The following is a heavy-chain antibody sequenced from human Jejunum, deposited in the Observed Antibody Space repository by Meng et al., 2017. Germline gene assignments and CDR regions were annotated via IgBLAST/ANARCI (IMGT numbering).Heavy chain of an antibody. V-gene: IGHV4-39*07. Sequence: SETLSLTCTVSGGSITNSRYSWGWIRQPPGMGWEWIGTIDYRERTDYNPSLKSPVTISKDTSTNQFSLKLTSVTAADTAIYYCATDYVGYYDPGSYYSLFESWGHGRLVTVSS. CDR2: IDYRERT. J-gene: IGHJ4*01. D-gene: IGHD3-10*01. CDR1: GGSITNSRYS. CDR3: ATDYVGYYDPGSYYSLFES.